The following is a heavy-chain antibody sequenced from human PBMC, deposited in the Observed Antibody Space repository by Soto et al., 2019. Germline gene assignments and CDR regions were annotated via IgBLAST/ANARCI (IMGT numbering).Heavy chain of an antibody. CDR2: ISSSSSYI. V-gene: IGHV3-21*01. Sequence: ESGGGLVKPGGSLRLSCAASGFTFSSYSMNWVRQAPGKGLEWVSSISSSSSYIYYADSVKGRFTISRDNAKNSLYLQMNSLRAEDTAVYYCARMAVVTITGADYWGQGTLVTVSS. D-gene: IGHD5-12*01. J-gene: IGHJ4*02. CDR1: GFTFSSYS. CDR3: ARMAVVTITGADY.